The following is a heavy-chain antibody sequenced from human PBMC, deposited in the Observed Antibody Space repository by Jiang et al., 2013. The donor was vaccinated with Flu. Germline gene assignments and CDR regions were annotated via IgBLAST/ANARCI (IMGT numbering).Heavy chain of an antibody. CDR3: AHRHTYYDFSNYGMDV. CDR2: IYWNDDK. V-gene: IGHV2-5*01. J-gene: IGHJ6*02. Sequence: EWLALIYWNDDKRYSPSLKSRPTITKDTSKNQVVLTMTNMDPVDTATYYCAHRHTYYDFSNYGMDVWGQGTTVTVSS. D-gene: IGHD3-3*01.